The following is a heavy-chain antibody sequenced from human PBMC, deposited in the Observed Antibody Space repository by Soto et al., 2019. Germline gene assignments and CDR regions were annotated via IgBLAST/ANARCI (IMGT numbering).Heavy chain of an antibody. CDR2: ISYDGSNK. Sequence: QVQLVESGGGAVQPGRSLRLSCAASGFTFSSYAMHWVRQAPGKGLEWVAVISYDGSNKYYADSVKGRFTISRDNSKNALYLQMHSLRAEDTGVYYVARDVCFRVGGACWYFDLWGRGTLVTVSS. V-gene: IGHV3-30-3*01. J-gene: IGHJ2*01. CDR1: GFTFSSYA. CDR3: ARDVCFRVGGACWYFDL. D-gene: IGHD3-16*01.